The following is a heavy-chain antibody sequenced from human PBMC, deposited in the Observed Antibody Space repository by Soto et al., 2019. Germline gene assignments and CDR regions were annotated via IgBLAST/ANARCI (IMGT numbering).Heavy chain of an antibody. CDR2: IFYSGNT. CDR3: TRASTNTAAGLGY. Sequence: SETLSLTCAVSGGSISSGGYSWRWIRQPPGKGLEWIGNIFYSGNTHYNPALSSRLSISLDTSKNQFSLKLTSVTVADTAQFYSTRASTNTAAGLGYWGQGTLVTVSS. CDR1: GGSISSGGYS. D-gene: IGHD2-2*01. J-gene: IGHJ4*02. V-gene: IGHV4-30-4*01.